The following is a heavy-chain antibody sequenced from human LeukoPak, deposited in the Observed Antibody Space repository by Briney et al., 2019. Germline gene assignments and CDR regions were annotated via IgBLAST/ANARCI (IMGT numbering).Heavy chain of an antibody. J-gene: IGHJ4*02. V-gene: IGHV4-59*08. Sequence: SETLSLTCTVSGGSISNYYWGWIRQPPGKGLEWIGYIYYSGRTNYNPSLKSRVTISVDTSKNQFSLKLSSVTAADTAVYYCARRYCSGGSCYSSFDYWGQGTLVTVSS. D-gene: IGHD2-15*01. CDR2: IYYSGRT. CDR3: ARRYCSGGSCYSSFDY. CDR1: GGSISNYY.